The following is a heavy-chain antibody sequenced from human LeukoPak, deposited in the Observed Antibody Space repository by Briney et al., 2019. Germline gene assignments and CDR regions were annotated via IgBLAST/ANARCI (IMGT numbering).Heavy chain of an antibody. Sequence: SETLSLTCTVSGGSISSYYWSWIRQPPGKGLEWIGYIYYSGSTNYNPSLKSRVTISVDTSKNQFSLKLSSVTAADTAVYYCARVTMIVVVPATVRWFDPWGQGTLVTVSS. CDR2: IYYSGST. CDR3: ARVTMIVVVPATVRWFDP. CDR1: GGSISSYY. J-gene: IGHJ5*02. V-gene: IGHV4-59*01. D-gene: IGHD3-22*01.